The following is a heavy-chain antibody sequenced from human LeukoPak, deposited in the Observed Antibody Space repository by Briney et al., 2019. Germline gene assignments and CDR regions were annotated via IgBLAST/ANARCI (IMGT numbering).Heavy chain of an antibody. J-gene: IGHJ4*02. Sequence: SETLSLTCTVSGDSISSYYCSWIRQPPGKGLEWIGYIYYSGSTSYNPSLKSRVTISVDTSKNQFSLKLSSVTAADTAVYYCARDRSDYDSSGYPITGLYYFDYWGEGTLVTVSS. V-gene: IGHV4-59*12. CDR2: IYYSGST. D-gene: IGHD3-22*01. CDR3: ARDRSDYDSSGYPITGLYYFDY. CDR1: GDSISSYY.